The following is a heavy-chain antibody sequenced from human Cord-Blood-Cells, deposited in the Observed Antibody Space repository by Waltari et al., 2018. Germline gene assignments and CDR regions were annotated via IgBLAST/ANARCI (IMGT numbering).Heavy chain of an antibody. Sequence: SSYGMHWVRQAPGKGLEWVAVISYDGSNKYYADSVKGRFTISSDNSKNTLYLQMKRLRAEDTAVYYFERLADAFDIWGQGTMVTVSS. CDR3: ERLADAFDI. D-gene: IGHD6-25*01. CDR2: ISYDGSNK. CDR1: SSYG. V-gene: IGHV3-30*03. J-gene: IGHJ3*02.